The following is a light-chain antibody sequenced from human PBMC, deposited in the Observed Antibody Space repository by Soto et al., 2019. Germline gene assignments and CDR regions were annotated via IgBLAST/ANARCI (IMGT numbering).Light chain of an antibody. CDR2: GTS. V-gene: IGKV3-15*01. CDR3: QQYNNWPSWT. J-gene: IGKJ1*01. CDR1: QNISRS. Sequence: EIVLTQSPATLSLSPGERATLSCRASQNISRSLAWYQQKPGQGPSLLIYGTSTRAGGVPARFSGSGSGTEFALTISSLQSEDFAVYYCQQYNNWPSWTFGQGTKVDIK.